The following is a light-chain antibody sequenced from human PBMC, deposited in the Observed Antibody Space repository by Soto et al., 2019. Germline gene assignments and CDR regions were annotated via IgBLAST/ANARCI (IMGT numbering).Light chain of an antibody. J-gene: IGLJ1*01. V-gene: IGLV2-14*03. CDR2: DVS. CDR1: SSDVGGYNY. CDR3: SSYTTSSTDV. Sequence: QSALTQPASVSGSPGQSITISCTGTSSDVGGYNYVSWYQQHPGKAPKLMIYDVSNRPSGVSNRFSGFKSGNTASLTISGLHAEDEADYYCSSYTTSSTDVFGTGTKLTVL.